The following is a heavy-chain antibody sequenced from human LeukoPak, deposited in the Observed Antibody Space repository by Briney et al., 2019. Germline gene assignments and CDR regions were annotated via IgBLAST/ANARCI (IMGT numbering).Heavy chain of an antibody. D-gene: IGHD2-8*01. Sequence: SETLSLTCTASGGSISSYYWSWIRQPAGKGLEWIGRIYTSGSTNYNPSLKSRVTMSVDTSKNQFSLKLSSVTAADTAVYYCAREHRYCTNGVCSGSMDVWGQGTTVTVSS. J-gene: IGHJ6*02. CDR1: GGSISSYY. CDR3: AREHRYCTNGVCSGSMDV. V-gene: IGHV4-4*07. CDR2: IYTSGST.